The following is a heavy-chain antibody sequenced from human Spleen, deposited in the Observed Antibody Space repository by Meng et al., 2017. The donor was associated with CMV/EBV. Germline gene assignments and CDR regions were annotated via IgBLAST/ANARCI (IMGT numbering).Heavy chain of an antibody. CDR3: ARIAAAALHHFDY. D-gene: IGHD6-13*01. J-gene: IGHJ4*02. Sequence: KASGYTFTSDGISWVRQAPGQGLEWMGWISAYNGNTNYAQKLQGRVTMTTDTSTSTAYMKLRSLRSDDTAVYYCARIAAAALHHFDYWGQGTLVTVSS. V-gene: IGHV1-18*01. CDR2: ISAYNGNT. CDR1: GYTFTSDG.